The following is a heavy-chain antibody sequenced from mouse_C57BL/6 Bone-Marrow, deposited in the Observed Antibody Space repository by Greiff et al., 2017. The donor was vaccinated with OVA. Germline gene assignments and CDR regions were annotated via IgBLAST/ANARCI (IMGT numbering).Heavy chain of an antibody. CDR2: IDPENGDT. J-gene: IGHJ1*03. CDR3: TTDDYDGYFDV. Sequence: VQLQQSGAELVRPGASVKLSCTASGFNIKDDYLHWVKPRPEQGLEWIGWIDPENGDTEYASKFQGKATIAADTSSNTAYLQLSSLTSEDTAVYYCTTDDYDGYFDVWGTGTTVTVSS. V-gene: IGHV14-4*01. CDR1: GFNIKDDY. D-gene: IGHD2-4*01.